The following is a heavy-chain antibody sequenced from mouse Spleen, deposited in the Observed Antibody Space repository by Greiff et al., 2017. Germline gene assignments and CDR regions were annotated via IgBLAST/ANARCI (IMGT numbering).Heavy chain of an antibody. CDR1: GFAFSSYD. J-gene: IGHJ2*01. CDR3: ARRRGNCFDY. V-gene: IGHV5-12-1*01. CDR2: ISSGGGST. Sequence: EVKLMESGGGLVKPGGSLKLSCAASGFAFSSYDMSWVRQTPEKRLEWVAYISSGGGSTYYPDTVKGRFTISRDNAKNTLYLQMSSLKSEDTAMYYCARRRGNCFDYWGQGTTLTVSS.